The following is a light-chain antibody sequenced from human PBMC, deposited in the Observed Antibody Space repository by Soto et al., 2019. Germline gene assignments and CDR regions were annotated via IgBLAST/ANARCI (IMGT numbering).Light chain of an antibody. J-gene: IGKJ4*01. Sequence: DIVMTQSPDSLAVSLGERATINCKSSQSVLFSSNNKNYLAWYQQKSGQPPKLLIYWASTRESGVPDRFSGSGSGTDLTLTISSLQAEDVAAYFCQQYYSTPLTFGGGTKVDIK. CDR1: QSVLFSSNNKNY. CDR3: QQYYSTPLT. CDR2: WAS. V-gene: IGKV4-1*01.